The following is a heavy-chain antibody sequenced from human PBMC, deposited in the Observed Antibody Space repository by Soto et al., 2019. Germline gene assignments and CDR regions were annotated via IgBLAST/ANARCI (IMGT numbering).Heavy chain of an antibody. CDR3: ARHTLFGNNWNYFDY. V-gene: IGHV4-59*02. CDR1: DGSVSSYY. CDR2: IFYTGST. Sequence: SETLSLTCTVSDGSVSSYYWGWIRQPPGKGLEWIGYIFYTGSTDYNPSLKSRVTISVDTFKNQFSLKLSSVTAADTAVYYCARHTLFGNNWNYFDYWGQGTLVTVSS. J-gene: IGHJ4*02. D-gene: IGHD1-1*01.